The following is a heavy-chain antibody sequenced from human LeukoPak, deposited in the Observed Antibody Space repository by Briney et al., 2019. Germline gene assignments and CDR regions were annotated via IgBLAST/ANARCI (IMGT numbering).Heavy chain of an antibody. CDR1: GFTFSSYW. V-gene: IGHV3-7*01. Sequence: GGPLRLSFAASGFTFSSYWMSWVRQAPGKGLGGVANIRQEGSEKYYVDSAKGRFTISRDNAKNSLYMQLNSLTAEDTAVYYCARVAVIYQYYMDVWGRGTTVTVSS. CDR3: ARVAVIYQYYMDV. J-gene: IGHJ6*03. CDR2: IRQEGSEK. D-gene: IGHD2-2*01.